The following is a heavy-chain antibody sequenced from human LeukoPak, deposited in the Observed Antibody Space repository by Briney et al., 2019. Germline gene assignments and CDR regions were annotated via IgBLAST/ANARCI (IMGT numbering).Heavy chain of an antibody. J-gene: IGHJ4*02. CDR3: ATILWFGESYYFDY. Sequence: GGSLRLSCAASGFAFSSYAMSWVRQAPGKGLEWVSAISGSGGSTYYADSVRGRFTISRDNSKNTLYLQMNSLRAEDTAVYYCATILWFGESYYFDYWGQGTLVTVSS. CDR1: GFAFSSYA. CDR2: ISGSGGST. V-gene: IGHV3-23*01. D-gene: IGHD3-10*01.